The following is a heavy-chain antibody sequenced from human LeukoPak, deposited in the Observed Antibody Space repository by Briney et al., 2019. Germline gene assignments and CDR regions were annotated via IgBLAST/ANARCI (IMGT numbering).Heavy chain of an antibody. V-gene: IGHV3-64D*06. CDR2: TSSNGGST. Sequence: GGSLRLSCSASGFTFSRYAMHWVRQAPGKGLEYVSATSSNGGSTYYADSVKGRFTISRDNSKNTLYLQISSLRAEDTAVYYCVKDGSGSYYTYYFDYWGQGTLVTVSS. CDR1: GFTFSRYA. D-gene: IGHD3-10*01. CDR3: VKDGSGSYYTYYFDY. J-gene: IGHJ4*02.